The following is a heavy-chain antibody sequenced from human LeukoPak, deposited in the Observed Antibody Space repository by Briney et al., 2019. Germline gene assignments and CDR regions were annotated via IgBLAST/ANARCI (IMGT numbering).Heavy chain of an antibody. D-gene: IGHD3-22*01. CDR2: IIPIFGTA. CDR3: ARVPQHYYDSSGAIGPFDY. J-gene: IGHJ4*02. V-gene: IGHV1-69*13. Sequence: SVKVSCKASGGTFSSYAISWVRQAPGQGLEWMGGIIPIFGTANYAQKFQGRVTITADESTSTAYMELSSLRSEDTAVYYCARVPQHYYDSSGAIGPFDYWGQGTLVTVSS. CDR1: GGTFSSYA.